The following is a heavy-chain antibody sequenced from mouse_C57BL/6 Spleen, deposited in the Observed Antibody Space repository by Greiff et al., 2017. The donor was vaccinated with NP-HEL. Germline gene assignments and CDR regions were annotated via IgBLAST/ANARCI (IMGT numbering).Heavy chain of an antibody. V-gene: IGHV1-81*01. J-gene: IGHJ2*01. Sequence: QVQLQQSGAELARPGASVKLSCKASGYTFTSYGISWVKQRTGQGLEWIGEIYPRSGNTYYNEKFKGKATLTADKSSSTAYMELRSLTSEDSAVYFCARCGNDGYLFDYWGQGTTLTVSS. CDR1: GYTFTSYG. CDR3: ARCGNDGYLFDY. D-gene: IGHD2-3*01. CDR2: IYPRSGNT.